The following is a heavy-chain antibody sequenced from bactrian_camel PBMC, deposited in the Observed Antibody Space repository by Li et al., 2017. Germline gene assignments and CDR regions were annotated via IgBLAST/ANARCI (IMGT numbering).Heavy chain of an antibody. J-gene: IGHJ6*01. CDR2: IDRRSGAT. D-gene: IGHD2*01. CDR1: GDTSSKFC. V-gene: IGHV3S1*01. CDR3: AARGPYCYTKLSVADFTY. Sequence: VQLVESGGGSVQPGGSLRLSCEVSGDTSSKFCIGWFRQAPGKEREGVAAIDRRSGATVVSDSVKGRFAISQDNAKNTIYLQMNSLKPEDTAMYYCAARGPYCYTKLSVADFTYWGQGTQVTVS.